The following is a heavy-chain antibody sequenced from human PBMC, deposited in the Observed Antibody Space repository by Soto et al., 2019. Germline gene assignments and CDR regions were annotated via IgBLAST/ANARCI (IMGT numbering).Heavy chain of an antibody. CDR1: CTSISCYY. J-gene: IGHJ3*02. V-gene: IGHV4-59*08. CDR2: IYYSGST. Sequence: SATLSLTCPFACTSISCYYWSWLQQPAGKGLEWIGYIYYSGSTNYNPSLKSRVTISVDTSKNQFSLKLSSVTAADTAVYYCARHAPLLWFGELRDAAVDIWGQGTMVT. D-gene: IGHD3-10*01. CDR3: ARHAPLLWFGELRDAAVDI.